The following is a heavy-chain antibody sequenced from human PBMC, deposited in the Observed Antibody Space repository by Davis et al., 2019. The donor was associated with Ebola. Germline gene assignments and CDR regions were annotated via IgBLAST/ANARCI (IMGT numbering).Heavy chain of an antibody. J-gene: IGHJ6*02. Sequence: HSQTLSLTCAISGDSVAGGTGGWNWIRQSPSRGLEWLGRTYYTSKWFNDYAVSVKSRITVNPDTSKNQFSLQLDSVTPEDTALYYCARGWLRGGMDAWGEGTTVTV. V-gene: IGHV6-1*01. CDR2: TYYTSKWFN. D-gene: IGHD5-18*01. CDR1: GDSVAGGTGG. CDR3: ARGWLRGGMDA.